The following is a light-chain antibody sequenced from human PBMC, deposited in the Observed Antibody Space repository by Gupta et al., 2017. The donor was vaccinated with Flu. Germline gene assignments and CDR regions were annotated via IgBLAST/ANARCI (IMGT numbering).Light chain of an antibody. CDR2: SDN. J-gene: IGLJ1*01. Sequence: RVTISCFGDSSNIGHNTVNWYQQVPGTAPKLLIYSDNQRPSGVPGRFSGSKSGTSASLAISGLRSEDEADYYCAAWPDALIGYVFGTGTRLTVL. V-gene: IGLV1-44*01. CDR3: AAWPDALIGYV. CDR1: SSNIGHNT.